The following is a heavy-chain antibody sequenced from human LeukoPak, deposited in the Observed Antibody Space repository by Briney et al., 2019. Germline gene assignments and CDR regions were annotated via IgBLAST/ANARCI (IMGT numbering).Heavy chain of an antibody. CDR3: ARKVLVDQWFGELFHWFDP. D-gene: IGHD3-10*01. CDR1: GGSISSYY. V-gene: IGHV4-59*01. Sequence: SETLSLTCTVSGGSISSYYWGWIRQPPGKGLEWIGSIYYSGSTNYNPSLKSRVTISVDTSKNQFSLKLSSVTAADTAVYYCARKVLVDQWFGELFHWFDPWGQGTLVTVSS. CDR2: IYYSGST. J-gene: IGHJ5*02.